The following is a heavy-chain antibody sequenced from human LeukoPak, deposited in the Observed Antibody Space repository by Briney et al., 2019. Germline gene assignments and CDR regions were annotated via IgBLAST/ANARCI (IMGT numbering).Heavy chain of an antibody. V-gene: IGHV1-18*04. Sequence: GASVKVSCKASGYTFTGYYMHWVRQAPGQGLEWMGWISAYNGNTNYAQKLQGRVTMTTDTSTSTAYMELRSLRSDDTAVYYCARDRGGNLPRRETPFDYWGQGTLVTVSS. J-gene: IGHJ4*02. D-gene: IGHD2-15*01. CDR1: GYTFTGYY. CDR3: ARDRGGNLPRRETPFDY. CDR2: ISAYNGNT.